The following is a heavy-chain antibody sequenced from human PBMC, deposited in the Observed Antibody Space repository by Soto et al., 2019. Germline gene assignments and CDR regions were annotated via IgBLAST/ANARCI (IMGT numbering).Heavy chain of an antibody. V-gene: IGHV1-46*01. Sequence: GASVKVSCKAPGYTLTSYYMHWVRQAPGQGLEWMGIINPSGGSTNYAQKFQGRVTMTRDNSKNTLFLQMSSLRAEDTAIYYCVKDRRRGYSGFGHYGMDVWGRGTTVTVSS. CDR2: INPSGGST. CDR3: VKDRRRGYSGFGHYGMDV. D-gene: IGHD5-12*01. J-gene: IGHJ6*02. CDR1: GYTLTSYY.